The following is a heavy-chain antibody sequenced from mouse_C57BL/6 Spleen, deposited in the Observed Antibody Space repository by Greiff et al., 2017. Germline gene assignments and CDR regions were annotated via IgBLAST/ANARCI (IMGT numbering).Heavy chain of an antibody. CDR1: GFTFSDYG. V-gene: IGHV5-17*01. D-gene: IGHD6-1*01. Sequence: EVKLVESGGGLVKPGGSLKLSCAASGFTFSDYGMHWVRQAPEKGLEWVAYISSGSSTIYYADTVKGRFTISRDNAKNTLFLQITSLRSEDTAMYYCARPLGNYWYFDVWGTGTTVTVSS. CDR2: ISSGSSTI. J-gene: IGHJ1*03. CDR3: ARPLGNYWYFDV.